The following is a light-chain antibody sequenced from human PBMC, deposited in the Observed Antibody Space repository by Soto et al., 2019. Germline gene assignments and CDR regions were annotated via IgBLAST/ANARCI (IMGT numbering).Light chain of an antibody. CDR3: QQYYNWPPYT. CDR1: QSVGSN. V-gene: IGKV3D-15*01. Sequence: VVLTQSPATLSLSLGESATLSCRASQSVGSNLAWYQQKRGQAPRLLIYDATERATGIPARFTGSRSGTDFTLSISGLQSDDFAIYYCQQYYNWPPYTFGQGTRLQIK. CDR2: DAT. J-gene: IGKJ2*01.